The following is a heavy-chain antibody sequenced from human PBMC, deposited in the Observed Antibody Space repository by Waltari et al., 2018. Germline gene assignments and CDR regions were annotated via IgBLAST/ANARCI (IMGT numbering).Heavy chain of an antibody. D-gene: IGHD6-19*01. CDR2: FDPEDGET. CDR3: ATGEGIAVAGRRDRYAFDI. J-gene: IGHJ3*02. CDR1: GYTLTELS. Sequence: QVQLVQSGAEVKKPGASVKVSCKVSGYTLTELSMHWVRQAPGKGLEWMGGFDPEDGETIYAQKFQGRVTMTEDTSTDTAYMELSSLRSEDTAVYYCATGEGIAVAGRRDRYAFDIWGQGTMVTVSS. V-gene: IGHV1-24*01.